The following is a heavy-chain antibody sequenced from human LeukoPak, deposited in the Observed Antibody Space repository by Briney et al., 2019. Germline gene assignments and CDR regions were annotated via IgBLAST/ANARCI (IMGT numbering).Heavy chain of an antibody. CDR3: ARRPDCSGSDCYGMDV. V-gene: IGHV3-21*01. D-gene: IGHD2-15*01. Sequence: GWSLRLSCAASGFTFSSYTMKWVRQTPGKGLEWVSSIGRNGDYIYYADSVKGRFTISRDNANDSLFLQMNSLRADDTAVYYCARRPDCSGSDCYGMDVWGQGTTVTVSS. CDR1: GFTFSSYT. CDR2: IGRNGDYI. J-gene: IGHJ6*02.